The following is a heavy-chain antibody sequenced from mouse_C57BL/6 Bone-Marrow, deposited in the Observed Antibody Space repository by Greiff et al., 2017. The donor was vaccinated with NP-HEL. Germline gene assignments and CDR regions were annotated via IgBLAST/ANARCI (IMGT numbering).Heavy chain of an antibody. CDR1: GYTFTSYW. CDR3: ASDRYYYGSSYNWYFDV. J-gene: IGHJ1*03. V-gene: IGHV1-50*01. Sequence: QVQLQQPGAELVKPGASVKLSCKASGYTFTSYWMQWVKQRPGQGLEWIGEIDPSDSYTNYNQKFKGKATLTVDTSFSTAYMQLSSLTSEDSAVYYCASDRYYYGSSYNWYFDVWGTGTTVTVSS. D-gene: IGHD1-1*01. CDR2: IDPSDSYT.